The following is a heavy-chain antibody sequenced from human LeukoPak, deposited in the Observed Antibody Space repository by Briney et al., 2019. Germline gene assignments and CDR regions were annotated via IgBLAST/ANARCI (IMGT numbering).Heavy chain of an antibody. Sequence: GGSLRLSCAASGFTSSSYWMSWVRQAPGKGLEWVANIKQDGSEKYYVDSVKGRFTISRDNAKNSLYLQMNSLRAEDTAVYYCARGRWLQDSYYFDYWGQGTLVTVSS. J-gene: IGHJ4*02. CDR1: GFTSSSYW. CDR2: IKQDGSEK. V-gene: IGHV3-7*01. D-gene: IGHD5-24*01. CDR3: ARGRWLQDSYYFDY.